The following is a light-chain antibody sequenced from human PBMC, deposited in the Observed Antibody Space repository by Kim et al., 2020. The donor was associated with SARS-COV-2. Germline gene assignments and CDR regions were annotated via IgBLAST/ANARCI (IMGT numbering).Light chain of an antibody. CDR3: QQTDSLPIT. Sequence: ASVGDGVTITSRASQTIPRYFHWYQQKAGKAPKLRIHGISNLHSGVPSRFSGSGSGTDFTLTINSLQPEDFATYYCQQTDSLPITFGQGTRLEIK. J-gene: IGKJ5*01. CDR1: QTIPRY. V-gene: IGKV1-39*01. CDR2: GIS.